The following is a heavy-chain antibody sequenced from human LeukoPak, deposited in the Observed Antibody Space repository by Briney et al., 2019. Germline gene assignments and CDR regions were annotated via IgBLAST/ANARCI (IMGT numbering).Heavy chain of an antibody. CDR1: GYTFTGYY. D-gene: IGHD2-2*02. V-gene: IGHV1-2*02. Sequence: ASVKVSCKASGYTFTGYYMHWVRQAPGQGLEWMGWINPNSGGTNYAQKFQGRVTITRDTSISTAYMELSRLRSDDTAVYYCARAVVVPAAIPGYYMDVWGKGTTVTVSS. CDR3: ARAVVVPAAIPGYYMDV. CDR2: INPNSGGT. J-gene: IGHJ6*03.